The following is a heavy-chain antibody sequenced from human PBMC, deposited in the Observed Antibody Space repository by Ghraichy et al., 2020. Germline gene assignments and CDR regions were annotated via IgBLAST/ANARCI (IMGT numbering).Heavy chain of an antibody. CDR1: GYIFTGYG. J-gene: IGHJ4*02. V-gene: IGHV1-18*01. Sequence: ASVKVSCKASGYIFTGYGVTWVRQAPGQGLEWMGWISAYTGHTKYSQKFQGRVTLTTDTSTTTAQMELRSLRSDDTAFYYCSRNSADYGDYYYFDYWGQGTTVTVSS. CDR2: ISAYTGHT. CDR3: SRNSADYGDYYYFDY. D-gene: IGHD4-17*01.